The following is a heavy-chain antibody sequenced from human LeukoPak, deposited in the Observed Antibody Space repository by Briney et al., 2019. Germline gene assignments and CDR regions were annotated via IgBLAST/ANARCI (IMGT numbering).Heavy chain of an antibody. D-gene: IGHD1-26*01. CDR2: TGISSVNT. CDR3: PTGDGSGKQPRAYYFDN. CDR1: GFIFSRHA. J-gene: IGHJ4*02. Sequence: GGSLRLSCAASGFIFSRHAMSWVRQAPGKGLEWVCTTGISSVNTLCADSVNGRFTIFRDNSKNTLDLQMNNLRVDDTAVYYCPTGDGSGKQPRAYYFDNWGQGTPVTVSS. V-gene: IGHV3-23*01.